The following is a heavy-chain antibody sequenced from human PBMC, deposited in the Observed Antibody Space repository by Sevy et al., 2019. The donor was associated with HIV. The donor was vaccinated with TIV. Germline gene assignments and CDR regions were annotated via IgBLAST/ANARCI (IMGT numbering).Heavy chain of an antibody. CDR1: GFTFSSNS. CDR3: AREAEVVGVALDF. Sequence: GGSLRLSCAASGFTFSSNSMNWVRQAPGKGLEWVASIRSTSSYISHADAVKGRFTVSRDNDKKSLFLQMDNLRVGEWAGYYGAREAEVVGVALDFWGQGTLVTVSS. V-gene: IGHV3-21*01. D-gene: IGHD1-26*01. CDR2: IRSTSSYI. J-gene: IGHJ4*02.